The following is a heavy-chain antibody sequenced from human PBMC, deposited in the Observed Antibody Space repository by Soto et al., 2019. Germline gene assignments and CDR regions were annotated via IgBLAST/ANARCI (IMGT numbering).Heavy chain of an antibody. D-gene: IGHD3-22*01. V-gene: IGHV3-11*06. J-gene: IGHJ4*02. CDR2: ISSNSNYK. CDR1: GFTFSDYY. Sequence: GGSLRLSCAASGFTFSDYYMSWIRQAPGKGLEWISYISSNSNYKNHADSVRGRFTISRDNAKNSLYLQMNGLRAEDTAVYYCARATGYYHTSGSDSWGQGILVTVSS. CDR3: ARATGYYHTSGSDS.